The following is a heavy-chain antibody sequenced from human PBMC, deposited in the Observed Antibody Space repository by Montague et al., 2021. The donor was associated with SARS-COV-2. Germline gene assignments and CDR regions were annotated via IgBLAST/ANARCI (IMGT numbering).Heavy chain of an antibody. CDR2: IYYSGST. D-gene: IGHD6-19*01. J-gene: IGHJ5*02. CDR1: GGSISSTSYY. V-gene: IGHV4-39*01. Sequence: ETLSLTCTVSGGSISSTSYYWGWIRQPPGKGLEWIGSIYYSGSTYYNPSLKSRVTISVDTSKNQFSLKLSSVTAADTAVYYCVRQPGQWLPREWFWFDPWGQGTLVTVSS. CDR3: VRQPGQWLPREWFWFDP.